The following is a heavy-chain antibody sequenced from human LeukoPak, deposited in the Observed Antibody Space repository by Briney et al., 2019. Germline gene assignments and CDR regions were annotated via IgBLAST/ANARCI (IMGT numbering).Heavy chain of an antibody. J-gene: IGHJ3*02. CDR1: GFTFSNYA. CDR2: ISGSGGTT. CDR3: AKQPANWGRAFDI. Sequence: GGSLRLSCATSGFTFSNYAMTWVRQAPGKGLERVSAISGSGGTTYYADSVKGRFSISRDNSKNTLYLQMNSLRAEDTAVYFCAKQPANWGRAFDIWGQGTMLTVSP. D-gene: IGHD7-27*01. V-gene: IGHV3-23*01.